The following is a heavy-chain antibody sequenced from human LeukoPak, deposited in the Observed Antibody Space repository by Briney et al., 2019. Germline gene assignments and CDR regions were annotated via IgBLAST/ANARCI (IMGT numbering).Heavy chain of an antibody. CDR3: ARVVRYCSSTSCYAEFMDY. Sequence: GSLRLSCAASGFTFSSYEMNWVRQAPGKGLEWVSYISSSGSTIYYADSVKGRFTISRDDAKNSLYLQMNSLRAEDTAVYYCARVVRYCSSTSCYAEFMDYWGQGTLVTVSS. D-gene: IGHD2-2*01. CDR2: ISSSGSTI. V-gene: IGHV3-48*03. CDR1: GFTFSSYE. J-gene: IGHJ4*02.